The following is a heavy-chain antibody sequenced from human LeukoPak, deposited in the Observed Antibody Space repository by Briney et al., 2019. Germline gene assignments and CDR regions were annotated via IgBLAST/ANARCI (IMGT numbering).Heavy chain of an antibody. J-gene: IGHJ4*02. V-gene: IGHV1-2*02. D-gene: IGHD3-22*01. CDR3: ARDQSETYYYDSSGYFPFDY. CDR1: GYTFTGYY. CDR2: INPNSGGT. Sequence: GASVKVSCKASGYTFTGYYMHWVRQAPGQGLEWMGWINPNSGGTNYAQKFQGRVTMTRDTSISTAYMELSRLRSDDTAVYYCARDQSETYYYDSSGYFPFDYWGQGTLVTVSS.